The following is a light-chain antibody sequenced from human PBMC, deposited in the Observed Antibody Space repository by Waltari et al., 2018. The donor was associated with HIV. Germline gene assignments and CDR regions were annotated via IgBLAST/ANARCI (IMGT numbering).Light chain of an antibody. CDR1: SSDLGSCKF. CDR2: EGT. V-gene: IGLV2-23*01. CDR3: CSCATPNTRV. J-gene: IGLJ3*02. Sequence: QSALPQPASVSGSPGQSIPISCPATSSDLGSCKFVSWYQQHPGKATKRLISEGTKRPSGVSNRFSASKSGNTASLTISGLQAEDEADYYCCSCATPNTRVFGGGTKLTVL.